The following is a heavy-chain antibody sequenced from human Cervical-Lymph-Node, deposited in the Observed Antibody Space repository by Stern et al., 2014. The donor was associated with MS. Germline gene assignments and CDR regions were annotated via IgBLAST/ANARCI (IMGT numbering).Heavy chain of an antibody. CDR3: AKGGSGSYVD. D-gene: IGHD1-26*01. V-gene: IGHV3-30*04. CDR1: GFVFRRYA. CDR2: ISYDGRDK. J-gene: IGHJ4*02. Sequence: DQLVESGGGVVPPGRSLRLSCAASGFVFRRYALHWVRQAPGKGLEWVALISYDGRDKYYTDSVKGRFTVSRDNSNNTVDLEMNSLRLEDTAVYYCAKGGSGSYVDWGQGSLVTVSS.